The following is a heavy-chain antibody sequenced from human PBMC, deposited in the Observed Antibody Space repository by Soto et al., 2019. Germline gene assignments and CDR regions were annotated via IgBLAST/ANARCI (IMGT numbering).Heavy chain of an antibody. J-gene: IGHJ4*02. CDR2: ISGSGDST. V-gene: IGHV3-23*01. CDR1: GFTFSNYA. CDR3: AKTVTGTKY. Sequence: PGGSLRLSCAASGFTFSNYAMSWVRQAPGKGLEWVSGISGSGDSTYYADAVKGRFTISRDNSKNTLYVQMNSLGAEDTAVYYCAKTVTGTKYWGQGTLVTVSS. D-gene: IGHD6-19*01.